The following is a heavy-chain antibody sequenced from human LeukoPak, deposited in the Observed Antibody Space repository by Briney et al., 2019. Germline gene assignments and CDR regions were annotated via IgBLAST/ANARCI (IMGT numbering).Heavy chain of an antibody. J-gene: IGHJ3*02. D-gene: IGHD1-26*01. CDR3: ARDGAEGASDAFDI. V-gene: IGHV3-30*02. CDR2: IRSDGSNK. Sequence: GGSLRLSCAASGFTFGSYGMHWVRQAPGKGLEWVTFIRSDGSNKYYADSVKGRFTISRDNSKSTVYLQMNSLTTEDTGVFYCARDGAEGASDAFDIWGQGTMVTVSS. CDR1: GFTFGSYG.